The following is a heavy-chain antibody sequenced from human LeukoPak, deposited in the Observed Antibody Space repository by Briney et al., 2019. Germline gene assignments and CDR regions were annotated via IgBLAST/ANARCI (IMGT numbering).Heavy chain of an antibody. CDR2: IYSGGDGGGI. D-gene: IGHD3-16*01. CDR3: TQGHYGRIL. V-gene: IGHV3-66*01. Sequence: QPGGSLRLSCAASGFTVSSSYMSWVRQAPGKGLEWVSVIYSGGDGGGIYYADSVKGRFTISRDNFKNTLYLQMNSLRAEDTAVYHCTQGHYGRILGGQGTLVTVSS. J-gene: IGHJ4*02. CDR1: GFTVSSSY.